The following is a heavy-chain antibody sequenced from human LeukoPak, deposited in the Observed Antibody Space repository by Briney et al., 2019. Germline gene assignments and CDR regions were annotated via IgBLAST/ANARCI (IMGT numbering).Heavy chain of an antibody. CDR2: INHSGST. CDR1: GGSFSGYY. V-gene: IGHV4-34*01. Sequence: NPSETLSLTCAVYGGSFSGYYWSWIREPPGKGLEWIGEINHSGSTNYNPSLKSRVTISVDTSKNQFSLKLSSVTVADTAVYYCARGDYYGSGKDYWGQGTLVTVSS. D-gene: IGHD3-10*01. CDR3: ARGDYYGSGKDY. J-gene: IGHJ4*02.